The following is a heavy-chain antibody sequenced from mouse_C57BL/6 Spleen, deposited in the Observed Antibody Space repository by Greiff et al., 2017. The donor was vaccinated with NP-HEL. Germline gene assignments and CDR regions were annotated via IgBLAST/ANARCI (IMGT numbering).Heavy chain of an antibody. D-gene: IGHD3-2*02. J-gene: IGHJ2*01. CDR1: GYSFTSYY. V-gene: IGHV1-66*01. Sequence: QVQLQQSGPELVKPGASVKISCKASGYSFTSYYIHWVKQRPGQGLEWIGWIYPGSGNTKYNEKFKGKATLTADTSSSTAYMQLSSLTSEDSAVYFCARTGTAQAPDYWGQGTTLTVSS. CDR2: IYPGSGNT. CDR3: ARTGTAQAPDY.